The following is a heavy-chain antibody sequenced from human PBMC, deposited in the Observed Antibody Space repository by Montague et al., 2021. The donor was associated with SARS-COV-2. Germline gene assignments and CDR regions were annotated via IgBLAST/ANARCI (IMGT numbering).Heavy chain of an antibody. CDR3: ARDVGWYSSSWFDY. CDR1: GGSISSGDYY. V-gene: IGHV4-31*03. D-gene: IGHD6-13*01. Sequence: SETLSLTCTVSGGSISSGDYYWSWIRQHPGKGLEWIGYIYYRGXTXYXXXXKXRVTISVDTSKNQFSLKLSSVTAADTAVYYCARDVGWYSSSWFDYWGQGTLVTVSS. CDR2: IYYRGXT. J-gene: IGHJ4*02.